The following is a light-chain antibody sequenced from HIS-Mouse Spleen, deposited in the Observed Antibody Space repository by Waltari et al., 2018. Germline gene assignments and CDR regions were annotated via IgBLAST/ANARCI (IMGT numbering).Light chain of an antibody. Sequence: EIVLTQSPATLSFSPGERATSSCRASQSVSSYLAWYQQKPGQAPRLLIYDASNRATGIPARFSGSGSGTDFTLTISSLEPEDFAVYYCQQRSNWPPITFGPGTKVDIK. CDR1: QSVSSY. V-gene: IGKV3-11*01. J-gene: IGKJ3*01. CDR3: QQRSNWPPIT. CDR2: DAS.